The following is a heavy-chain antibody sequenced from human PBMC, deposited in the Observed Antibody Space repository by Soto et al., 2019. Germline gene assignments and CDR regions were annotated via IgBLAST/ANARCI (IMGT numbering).Heavy chain of an antibody. D-gene: IGHD3-3*01. CDR2: ISAYNGNT. CDR3: ARTPRAPYYDFWSGYYHPTENDY. Sequence: ASVKVSCKASGYTFTSYGISWVRQAPGQGLEWMGWISAYNGNTNYAQKLQGRVTMTTDTSTSTAYMELRSLRSDDTAVYYCARTPRAPYYDFWSGYYHPTENDYWGQGTLVTVSS. J-gene: IGHJ4*02. V-gene: IGHV1-18*01. CDR1: GYTFTSYG.